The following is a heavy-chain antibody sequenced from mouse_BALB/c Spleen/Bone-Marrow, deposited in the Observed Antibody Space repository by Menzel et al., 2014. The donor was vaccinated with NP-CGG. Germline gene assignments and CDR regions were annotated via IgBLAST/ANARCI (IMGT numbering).Heavy chain of an antibody. CDR2: IYPGDGDT. J-gene: IGHJ4*01. CDR1: GYAFGSYW. Sequence: VQLQESGAELVRPGSSVKISCKASGYAFGSYWMNWVKQRPGQGLEWIGQIYPGDGDTNYNGKFKGKATLTADKSSSTAYMQLSSLTSEDSAVYFCARSDYYAMDYWGQGTSVTVSS. CDR3: ARSDYYAMDY. V-gene: IGHV1-80*01.